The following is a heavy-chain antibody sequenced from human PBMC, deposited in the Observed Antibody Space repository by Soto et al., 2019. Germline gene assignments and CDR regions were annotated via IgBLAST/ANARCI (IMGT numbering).Heavy chain of an antibody. Sequence: ASVKVSCKVSGYTLTELSMHWVRQAPGKGLEWMGGFDPEDGETIYAQKFQGRVTMTEDTSTDTAYMELSSQRSEDTAVYYCATGDSSGYYYTYYFDYWGQGTLVTVSS. CDR3: ATGDSSGYYYTYYFDY. V-gene: IGHV1-24*01. CDR1: GYTLTELS. CDR2: FDPEDGET. J-gene: IGHJ4*02. D-gene: IGHD3-22*01.